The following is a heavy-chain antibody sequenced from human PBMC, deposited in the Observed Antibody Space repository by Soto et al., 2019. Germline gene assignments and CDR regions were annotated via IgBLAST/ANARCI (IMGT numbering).Heavy chain of an antibody. CDR3: AKEIAVAGDFDY. CDR2: VSSDGNTK. V-gene: IGHV3-30*18. D-gene: IGHD6-19*01. CDR1: GFSFSSYG. Sequence: GGSLRLSCVASGFSFSSYGIHWVRQAPGKGLEWVAVVSSDGNTKYYADSVKGRFTISRDNSKNTLYLQMDSLRPADTAVYYCAKEIAVAGDFDYWGHGALVTVSS. J-gene: IGHJ4*01.